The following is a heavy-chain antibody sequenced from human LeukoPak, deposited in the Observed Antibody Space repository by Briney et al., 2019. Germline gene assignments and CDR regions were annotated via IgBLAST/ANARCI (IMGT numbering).Heavy chain of an antibody. D-gene: IGHD2-2*01. CDR1: GGSISSGGYY. J-gene: IGHJ5*02. CDR3: ARDGRYCSTTSCQGWFDP. V-gene: IGHV4-31*11. Sequence: SETLSLTCAVSGGSISSGGYYWNWIRQHPGKGLEWIGYIYHSGSTNYNPSLKSRVTISVDTSKNQFSLKLNSVTATDTAVYYCARDGRYCSTTSCQGWFDPWGQGTLVTVSS. CDR2: IYHSGST.